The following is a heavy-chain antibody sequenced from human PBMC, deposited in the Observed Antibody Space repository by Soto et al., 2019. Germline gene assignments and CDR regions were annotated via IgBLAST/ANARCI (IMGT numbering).Heavy chain of an antibody. V-gene: IGHV3-72*01. J-gene: IGHJ6*02. CDR2: TRKKANSYTT. CDR1: GFTFSDYY. CDR3: ARERIEAAGTPRFNYYYGMDV. Sequence: PGGSLRLSCAASGFTFSDYYMDWVRQAPGKGLEWVARTRKKANSYTTEYAATVRGRFTIARDNTKNKVFLQMNSPKGEDTAVYDCARERIEAAGTPRFNYYYGMDVWGQGTTVTVSS. D-gene: IGHD6-13*01.